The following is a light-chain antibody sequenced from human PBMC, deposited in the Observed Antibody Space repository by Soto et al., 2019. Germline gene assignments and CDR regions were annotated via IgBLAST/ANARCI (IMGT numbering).Light chain of an antibody. V-gene: IGLV2-14*03. CDR1: SSDVGGYNY. CDR2: DVT. J-gene: IGLJ1*01. CDR3: SSYTTSNTRQTV. Sequence: QSVLTQPASVSGSPGQSITISCTGASSDVGGYNYVSWYQHHPGKAPKLIIYDVTNRPSGVSNPFSGSKSGNTASLTISGLQPDDEADYYCSSYTTSNTRQTVFGTGTKVTVL.